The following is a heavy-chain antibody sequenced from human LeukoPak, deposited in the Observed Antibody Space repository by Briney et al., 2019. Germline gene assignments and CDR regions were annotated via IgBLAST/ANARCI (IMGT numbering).Heavy chain of an antibody. Sequence: GGSLRLSCAASGFTFSSYSMNWVRQAPGKGLEWVSYISSSSSTIYYADSVKGRFTISRDNAKNSLYLQMGNLRAEDMAVYYCARVVTSGWNLDAFDIWGQGTMVTVSS. D-gene: IGHD6-19*01. J-gene: IGHJ3*02. CDR2: ISSSSSTI. CDR1: GFTFSSYS. CDR3: ARVVTSGWNLDAFDI. V-gene: IGHV3-48*01.